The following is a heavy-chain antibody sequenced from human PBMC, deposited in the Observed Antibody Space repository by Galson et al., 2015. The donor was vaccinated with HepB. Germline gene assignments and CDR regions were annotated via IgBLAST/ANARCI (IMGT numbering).Heavy chain of an antibody. D-gene: IGHD2-21*01. CDR2: ISSIRSYI. V-gene: IGHV3-21*01. CDR1: GFTFSSYG. J-gene: IGHJ4*02. CDR3: TRAFLWQHLVPQDRRDY. Sequence: SLRLSCAASGFTFSSYGMNWVRQAPGKGLEWVSPISSIRSYISYADSVKGRFTISRDNAQNSLFLQMNRQRGESTAVYYCTRAFLWQHLVPQDRRDYWGQGTLVTVSS.